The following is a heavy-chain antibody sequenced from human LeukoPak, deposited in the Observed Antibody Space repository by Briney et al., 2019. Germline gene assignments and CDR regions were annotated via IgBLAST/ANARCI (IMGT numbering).Heavy chain of an antibody. Sequence: PGGSLRLSCAASGFSFSRSGMHWVRQAPGKGLEWVAFIRYDGSNKYYVDSVKGRFTISRDNSKNTLYLQMNSLRAEDTAVYYCAKDNYDYRDYDGSDYWGQGTLVTVSS. V-gene: IGHV3-30*02. CDR3: AKDNYDYRDYDGSDY. CDR2: IRYDGSNK. D-gene: IGHD4-11*01. J-gene: IGHJ4*02. CDR1: GFSFSRSG.